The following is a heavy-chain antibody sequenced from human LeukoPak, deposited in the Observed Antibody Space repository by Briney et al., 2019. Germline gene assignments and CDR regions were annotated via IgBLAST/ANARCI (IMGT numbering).Heavy chain of an antibody. Sequence: SESLSLTCAVYGGSFSGYYWSWIRQPPGKGQEWIGEINHSGSTNYNPSLKSRVTISVDTSKNQFSLKLSSVTAADTAVYYCARGKLRSYWYFDLWGRGTLVTVSS. J-gene: IGHJ2*01. CDR1: GGSFSGYY. CDR3: ARGKLRSYWYFDL. D-gene: IGHD5-12*01. V-gene: IGHV4-34*01. CDR2: INHSGST.